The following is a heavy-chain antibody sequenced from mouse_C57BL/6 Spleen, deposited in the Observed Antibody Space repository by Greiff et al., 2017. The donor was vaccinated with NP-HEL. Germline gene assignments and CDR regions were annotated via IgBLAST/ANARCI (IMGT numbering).Heavy chain of an antibody. CDR3: AAPHYYSNVDY. V-gene: IGHV1-59*01. J-gene: IGHJ4*01. Sequence: QVQLKQSGAELVRPGTSVKLSCKASGYTFTSYWMHWVKQRPGQGLEWIGVIDPSDSYTNYNQKFKGKATLTVDTSSSTAYMQLSSLTSEDSAVYYCAAPHYYSNVDYWGQGTSVTVSS. CDR1: GYTFTSYW. D-gene: IGHD2-5*01. CDR2: IDPSDSYT.